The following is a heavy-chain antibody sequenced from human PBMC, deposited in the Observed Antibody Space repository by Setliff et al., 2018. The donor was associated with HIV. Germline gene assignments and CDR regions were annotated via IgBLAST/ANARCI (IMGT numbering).Heavy chain of an antibody. J-gene: IGHJ5*02. Sequence: SSETLSLTCTVSGGSISSYYWSWIRQPPGKGLEWIGYIYYSGSTNYNPSLKSRVTISVDPSKNQFTLMLNSVTAADTAVYYCASQPYNSGWFGGWFDPWGQGTLVTVSS. V-gene: IGHV4-59*12. CDR1: GGSISSYY. CDR3: ASQPYNSGWFGGWFDP. D-gene: IGHD6-19*01. CDR2: IYYSGST.